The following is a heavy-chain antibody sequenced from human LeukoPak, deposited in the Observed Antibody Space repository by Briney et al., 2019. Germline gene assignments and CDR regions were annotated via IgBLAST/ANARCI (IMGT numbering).Heavy chain of an antibody. Sequence: PGGSLRLSCAASGFTFSSYAMSWVRQAPGKGLEWVAFIRYDGSNKYYADSVKGRFTISRDNSKNTLYLQMNSLRAEDTAVYYCAKDEYSSSWYLNWYFDLWGRGTLVTVSS. CDR2: IRYDGSNK. V-gene: IGHV3-30*02. CDR3: AKDEYSSSWYLNWYFDL. J-gene: IGHJ2*01. D-gene: IGHD6-13*01. CDR1: GFTFSSYA.